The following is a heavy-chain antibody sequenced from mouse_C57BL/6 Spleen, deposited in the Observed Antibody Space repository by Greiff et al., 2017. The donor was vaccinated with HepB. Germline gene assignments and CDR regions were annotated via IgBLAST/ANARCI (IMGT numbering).Heavy chain of an antibody. D-gene: IGHD1-1*01. J-gene: IGHJ4*01. CDR1: GFTFSDYG. CDR3: ARATRAMDY. CDR2: ISSGSSTI. Sequence: DVKLVESGGGLVKPGGSLKLSCAASGFTFSDYGMHWVRQAPEKGLEWVAYISSGSSTIYYADTVKGRFTISRDNAKNTLCLQMTSLRSEDTAMYYCARATRAMDYWGQGTSVTVSS. V-gene: IGHV5-17*01.